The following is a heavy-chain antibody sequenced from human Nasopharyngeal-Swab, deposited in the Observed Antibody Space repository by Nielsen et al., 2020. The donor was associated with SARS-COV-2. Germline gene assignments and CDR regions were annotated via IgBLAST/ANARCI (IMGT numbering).Heavy chain of an antibody. Sequence: GGSLRLSCPASGFTFSTYWMHWVRQAPGKGLVWVSRINSIGSSINYADSVKGRFTVSRDDSKNTLYLQMNSLRAEDTAVYYCARRLSTSWGMDVWGQGTTVTVSS. CDR3: ARRLSTSWGMDV. J-gene: IGHJ6*02. CDR2: INSIGSSI. D-gene: IGHD2-2*01. CDR1: GFTFSTYW. V-gene: IGHV3-74*01.